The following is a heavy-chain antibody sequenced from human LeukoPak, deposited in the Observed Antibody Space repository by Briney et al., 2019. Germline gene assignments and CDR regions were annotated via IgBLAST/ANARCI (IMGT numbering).Heavy chain of an antibody. CDR2: IYPGDSDT. CDR1: GYSFTSYW. Sequence: GESLKISCKGSGYSFTSYWIGWVRQMPGKGLEWMGIIYPGDSDTRYSPSFQGQVSISADKSISTAYLQWSSLKASDTAMYYCARLRTYDYVWGSYPIRWFDPWGQGTLVTVSS. CDR3: ARLRTYDYVWGSYPIRWFDP. D-gene: IGHD3-16*02. J-gene: IGHJ5*02. V-gene: IGHV5-51*01.